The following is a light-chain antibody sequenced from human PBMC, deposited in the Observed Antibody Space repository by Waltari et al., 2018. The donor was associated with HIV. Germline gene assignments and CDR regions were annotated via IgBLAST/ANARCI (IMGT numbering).Light chain of an antibody. CDR1: SSNIVSCFV. CDR2: GNS. J-gene: IGLJ3*02. CDR3: QSHDNSLSAWV. V-gene: IGLV1-40*01. Sequence: QSVLTQPPSVSGAPGPRVTITCTGSSSNIVSCFVVHWYRQLPGTAPKLLIYGNSNRPSGVPDRFSGSKSGTSASLAITGLQAEDEADYYCQSHDNSLSAWVFGGGTRLTVL.